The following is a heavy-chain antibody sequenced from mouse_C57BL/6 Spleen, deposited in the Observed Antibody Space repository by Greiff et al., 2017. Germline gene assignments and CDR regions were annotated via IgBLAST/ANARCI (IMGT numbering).Heavy chain of an antibody. J-gene: IGHJ3*01. CDR2: IYPSDSET. CDR3: ASHSLHYYGFAY. Sequence: VQLQQSGAELVRPGSSVKLSCKASGYTFTSYWMDWVKQRPGQGLEWIGNIYPSDSETHYNQKFKDKATLTVDKSSSTAYMQLSSLTSEDSAVYYCASHSLHYYGFAYWGQGTLVTVSA. V-gene: IGHV1-61*01. CDR1: GYTFTSYW. D-gene: IGHD1-1*01.